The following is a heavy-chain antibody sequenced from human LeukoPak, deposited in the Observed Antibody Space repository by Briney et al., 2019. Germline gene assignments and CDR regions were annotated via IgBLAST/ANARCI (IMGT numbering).Heavy chain of an antibody. J-gene: IGHJ4*02. D-gene: IGHD6-13*01. CDR2: VFSSGGT. CDR3: ARRLKLSSSWAYFDY. CDR1: GGSISGYY. Sequence: SETLSLTCTVSGGSISGYYWGWIRQPPGKGLEWIGYVFSSGGTNYNASLRSRLTISVDTSKNQFSLKLTFVTAADTAVYYCARRLKLSSSWAYFDYWGQGTPVTVSS. V-gene: IGHV4-59*08.